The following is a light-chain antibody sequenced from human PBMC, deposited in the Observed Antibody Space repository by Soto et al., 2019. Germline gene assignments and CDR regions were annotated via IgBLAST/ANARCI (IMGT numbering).Light chain of an antibody. CDR2: GAS. CDR1: HSVSSD. V-gene: IGKV3-15*01. Sequence: EIVMTQSPATLSVSPGDRATLSCRASHSVSSDLAWYRQKPGQAPRLLIYGASTRATGIPDRFSGSGSGTEFTLTISSLQSEDFAVYYCQQYNSWPPITFGQGTRLEMK. CDR3: QQYNSWPPIT. J-gene: IGKJ5*01.